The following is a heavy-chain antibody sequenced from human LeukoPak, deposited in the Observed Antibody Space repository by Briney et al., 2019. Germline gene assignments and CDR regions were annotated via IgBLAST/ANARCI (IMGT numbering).Heavy chain of an antibody. V-gene: IGHV3-30*03. J-gene: IGHJ4*02. CDR2: ISYDGSNK. D-gene: IGHD3-9*01. CDR3: ARDLYDILTGYSHRAYFDY. CDR1: GFTFSSYG. Sequence: GGSLRLSCADSGFTFSSYGMHWVRQAPGKGLEWVAVISYDGSNKYYADSVKGRFTISRDNSKNTLYLQMNSLRAEDTAVYYCARDLYDILTGYSHRAYFDYWGQGTLVTVSS.